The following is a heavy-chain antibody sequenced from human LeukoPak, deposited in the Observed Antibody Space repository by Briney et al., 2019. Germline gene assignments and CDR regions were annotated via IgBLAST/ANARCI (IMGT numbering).Heavy chain of an antibody. J-gene: IGHJ1*01. CDR2: FDPEDGET. D-gene: IGHD3-22*01. Sequence: ASVKVSCKASGYTFTSYGISWVRQAPGKGLEWMGGFDPEDGETIYAQKFQGRVTMTEDTSTDTAYMELSSLRSEDTAVYYCATGGSGYSHGYFQHWGQGTLVTVSS. CDR3: ATGGSGYSHGYFQH. CDR1: GYTFTSYG. V-gene: IGHV1-24*01.